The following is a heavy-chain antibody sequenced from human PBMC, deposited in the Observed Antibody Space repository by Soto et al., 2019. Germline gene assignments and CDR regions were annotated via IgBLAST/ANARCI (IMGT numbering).Heavy chain of an antibody. D-gene: IGHD3-10*01. V-gene: IGHV3-74*01. CDR3: TRDMRPGTWYGGVSSSFDM. CDR1: GFTFSKQC. Sequence: EVHLVESGGGLVQPGGSLRLSCAASGFTFSKQCMHWVRQAPGQGLVWVSRTKTDGSTTYADSVKGRFTISRDNARNRLYLEMNGIRVEDTTVYYCTRDMRPGTWYGGVSSSFDMWGQRTMVTVS. CDR2: TKTDGST. J-gene: IGHJ3*02.